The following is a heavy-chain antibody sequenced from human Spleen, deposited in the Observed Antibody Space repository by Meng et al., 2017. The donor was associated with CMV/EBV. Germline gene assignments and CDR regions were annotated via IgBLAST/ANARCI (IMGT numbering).Heavy chain of an antibody. Sequence: EVQLLESGGGLVQPGGSLRLSCAASGFTFSNYAMNWVRQPPGKGLEWVSATSSSGSDTYYAESVKDRFTISRDNSKNTLYLQMNSLRVEDTAVYYCANWGINYDILTGYSGFDYWGQGTLVTVSS. V-gene: IGHV3-23*01. CDR1: GFTFSNYA. CDR2: TSSSGSDT. D-gene: IGHD3-9*01. CDR3: ANWGINYDILTGYSGFDY. J-gene: IGHJ4*02.